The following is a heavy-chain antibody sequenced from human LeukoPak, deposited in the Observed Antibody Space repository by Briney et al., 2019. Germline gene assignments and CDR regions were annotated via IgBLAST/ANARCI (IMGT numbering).Heavy chain of an antibody. V-gene: IGHV3-23*01. D-gene: IGHD2-8*02. Sequence: GGSLRLSCAASGFTFSSYGMSWVRQAPGKGLEWVSAISGSGGSTYYADSVKGRFTISRDNSKNTLYLQMNSLRAEDTAVYYCAKNGDRGAYCTGGACYPYFYYYMDVWGKGTTVTI. CDR1: GFTFSSYG. J-gene: IGHJ6*03. CDR2: ISGSGGST. CDR3: AKNGDRGAYCTGGACYPYFYYYMDV.